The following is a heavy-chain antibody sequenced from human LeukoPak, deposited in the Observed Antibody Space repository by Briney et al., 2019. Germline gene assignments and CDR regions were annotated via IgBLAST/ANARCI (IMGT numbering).Heavy chain of an antibody. D-gene: IGHD6-19*01. Sequence: SETPSLTCTVSGGSISSYYWSWIRQPPGKGLEWIGYIYYSGSTNYNPSLKSRVTISVDTSKNQFSLKLSSVTAADTAVYYCARGGIAVAVSFDYWGQGTLSPSPQ. V-gene: IGHV4-59*01. CDR3: ARGGIAVAVSFDY. CDR1: GGSISSYY. CDR2: IYYSGST. J-gene: IGHJ4*02.